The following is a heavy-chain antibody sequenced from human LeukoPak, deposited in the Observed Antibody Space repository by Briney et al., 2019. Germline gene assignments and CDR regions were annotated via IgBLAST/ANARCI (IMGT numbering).Heavy chain of an antibody. D-gene: IGHD3-16*02. J-gene: IGHJ4*02. V-gene: IGHV4-59*08. CDR3: ARHYSNVWGSYRYPFYDY. CDR2: IYYSGST. Sequence: SETLSLTCTVSGGSISSYYWSWIRQPPGKGLEWIGYIYYSGSTNYNPSLTSRVTISVDTSKNQFSLKLSSVTAADTAGYYCARHYSNVWGSYRYPFYDYWGQGTLVTVSS. CDR1: GGSISSYY.